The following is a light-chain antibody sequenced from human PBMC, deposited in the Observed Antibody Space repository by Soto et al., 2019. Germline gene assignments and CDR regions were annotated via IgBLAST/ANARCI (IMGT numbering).Light chain of an antibody. CDR3: QQYNSYWT. Sequence: DIQMTQSPSTLSASVGDRVTITCRASQSIISWLAWYQQKPGQALRVLIYDASSLAGGVPSRFSGGGSGTEFTLTISSLQPDDFATYYCQQYNSYWTFGQGTMVEIK. J-gene: IGKJ1*01. V-gene: IGKV1-5*01. CDR2: DAS. CDR1: QSIISW.